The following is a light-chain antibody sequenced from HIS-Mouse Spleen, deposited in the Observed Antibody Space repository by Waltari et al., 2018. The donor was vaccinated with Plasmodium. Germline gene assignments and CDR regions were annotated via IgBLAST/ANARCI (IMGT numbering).Light chain of an antibody. V-gene: IGKV1-39*01. CDR2: AAS. CDR3: QQNDNTWT. CDR1: QSISSY. J-gene: IGKJ1*01. Sequence: DIQMTQSPSSLSASVGDRVTITCRASQSISSYLNWYQQKPGKAPKLLIDAASSLQSGVPSRFSGSGSGTDLTLTSSSLQPEDFATYYCQQNDNTWTFGQGTKVEIK.